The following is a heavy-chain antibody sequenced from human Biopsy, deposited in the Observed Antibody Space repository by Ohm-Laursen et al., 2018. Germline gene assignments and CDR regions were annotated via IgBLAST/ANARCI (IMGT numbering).Heavy chain of an antibody. J-gene: IGHJ5*02. CDR2: IFYRGST. V-gene: IGHV4-39*01. D-gene: IGHD3-22*01. Sequence: SDTLSLTWTVSGGSISNNNYYWGWIRQPPGKGLEWIGSIFYRGSTHYKPSLKSRVNISVDTSKNQSSLKLNSVTAADTAVYYCARDYDTSGYYYVSWGQGTLVTVSS. CDR1: GGSISNNNYY. CDR3: ARDYDTSGYYYVS.